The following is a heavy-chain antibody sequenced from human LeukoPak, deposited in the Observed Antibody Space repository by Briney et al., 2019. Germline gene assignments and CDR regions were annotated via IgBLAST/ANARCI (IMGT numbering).Heavy chain of an antibody. CDR1: GFTFSSYS. J-gene: IGHJ4*02. CDR3: ASSQYYDFWSGYTD. Sequence: SGGSLRLSCAASGFTFSSYSMNWVRQAPGKGLEWVSSISSSSSYIYYADSVKGRFTISRDNAKNSLYLQMNSLRAEDTAVYYCASSQYYDFWSGYTDWGQGTLVAVSS. V-gene: IGHV3-21*01. CDR2: ISSSSSYI. D-gene: IGHD3-3*01.